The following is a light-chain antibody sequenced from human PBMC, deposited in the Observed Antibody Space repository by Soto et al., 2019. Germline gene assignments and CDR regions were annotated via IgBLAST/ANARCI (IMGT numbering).Light chain of an antibody. CDR3: QQRSNWLVT. CDR1: QSVSSSY. J-gene: IGKJ1*01. V-gene: IGKV3D-20*02. CDR2: GAS. Sequence: EIVLTQSPGTLSLSPGERATLSCRASQSVSSSYLAWYQQKPGQAPRLLIYGASSRATGIPDRFSGSGSGTDFTLTISSLEPEDFAVYYCQQRSNWLVTFGQGTKVEIK.